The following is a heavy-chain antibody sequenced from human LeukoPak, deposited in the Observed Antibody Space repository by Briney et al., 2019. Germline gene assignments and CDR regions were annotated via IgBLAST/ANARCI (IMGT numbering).Heavy chain of an antibody. CDR1: GGSISSYY. D-gene: IGHD1-1*01. V-gene: IGHV4-59*01. CDR2: IYYSGST. CDR3: ARERLERLNWFDP. Sequence: SETLSLTCTVSGGSISSYYWSWIRQPPGKGLEWIGYIYYSGSTNYNPSLKSRVTISVDTSKNQFSLKLSSVTAADTAVYYCARERLERLNWFDPWGQGTLVTVSS. J-gene: IGHJ5*02.